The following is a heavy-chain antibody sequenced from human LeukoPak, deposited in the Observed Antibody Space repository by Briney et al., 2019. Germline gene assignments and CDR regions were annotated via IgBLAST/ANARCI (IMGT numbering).Heavy chain of an antibody. D-gene: IGHD2-15*01. CDR1: GFTFSTYG. CDR2: IWSDGASK. CDR3: ARGSPIAATIMDY. V-gene: IGHV3-33*01. J-gene: IGHJ4*02. Sequence: PGGSLRLSCAASGFTFSTYGMHWVRQVPGKGLEWVAVIWSDGASKYYADSVKGRFTISRDNSKNTLFLQMNTLRAEDTAVYYCARGSPIAATIMDYWGQGTLVTVSS.